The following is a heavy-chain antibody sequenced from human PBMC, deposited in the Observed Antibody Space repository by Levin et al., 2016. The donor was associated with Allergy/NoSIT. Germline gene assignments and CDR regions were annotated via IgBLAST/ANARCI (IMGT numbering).Heavy chain of an antibody. J-gene: IGHJ3*02. D-gene: IGHD3-10*01. CDR2: ISGSGGST. Sequence: RQAPGKGLEWVSAISGSGGSTYYADSVKGRFTISRDNSKNTLYLQMNSLRAEDTAVYYCAKDYTPGAIDAFDIWGQGTMVTVSS. CDR3: AKDYTPGAIDAFDI. V-gene: IGHV3-23*01.